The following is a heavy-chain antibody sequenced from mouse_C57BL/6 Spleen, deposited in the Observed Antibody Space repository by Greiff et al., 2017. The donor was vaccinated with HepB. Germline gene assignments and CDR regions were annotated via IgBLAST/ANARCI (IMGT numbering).Heavy chain of an antibody. CDR1: GYTFTDYY. J-gene: IGHJ2*01. CDR3: ARSITPIGC. D-gene: IGHD2-4*01. V-gene: IGHV1-26*01. Sequence: EVQLQQSGPELVKPGASVKISCKASGYTFTDYYMNWVQQTHGKSLEWIGDINPNNGGTTYNQKFKGKATLTVDKSSSTPYMGLRSLTSADSAVYNCARSITPIGCWGQGTTLTVAS. CDR2: INPNNGGT.